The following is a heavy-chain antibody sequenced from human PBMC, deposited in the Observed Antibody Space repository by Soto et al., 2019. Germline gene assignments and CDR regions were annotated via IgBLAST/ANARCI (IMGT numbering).Heavy chain of an antibody. D-gene: IGHD2-2*01. CDR3: ATNYCSSTSCYFFFDP. CDR2: IYYSGST. J-gene: IGHJ5*02. V-gene: IGHV4-31*03. CDR1: GGSISSGGYY. Sequence: QVQLQESGPGLVKPSQTLSLTCTVSGGSISSGGYYWSWIRQHPGKGLEWIGYIYYSGSTYYNPSLKSRVTISVDTSKNQFSLKLRSVTAADTAVYYCATNYCSSTSCYFFFDPWGQGTLVTVSS.